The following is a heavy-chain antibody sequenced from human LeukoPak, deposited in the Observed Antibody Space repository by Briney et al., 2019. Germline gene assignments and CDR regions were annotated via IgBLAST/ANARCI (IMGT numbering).Heavy chain of an antibody. V-gene: IGHV2-5*02. Sequence: SGPTLVNPTQTLTLTCTFSGFSLSTSGVGVGWIRQPPGKAPEWLALIYWDDDKRYSPSLKSRLTITKDTSKNQVVLTMTNMDPVDTATYYCAHSLFGIAAAADWFDPWGQGTLVTVSS. CDR2: IYWDDDK. D-gene: IGHD6-13*01. J-gene: IGHJ5*02. CDR1: GFSLSTSGVG. CDR3: AHSLFGIAAAADWFDP.